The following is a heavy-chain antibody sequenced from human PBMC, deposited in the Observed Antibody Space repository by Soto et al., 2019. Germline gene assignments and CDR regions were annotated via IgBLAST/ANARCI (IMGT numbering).Heavy chain of an antibody. CDR3: AMGYSYAPFDP. V-gene: IGHV3-23*04. D-gene: IGHD5-18*01. CDR1: GGTFSSYA. J-gene: IGHJ5*02. CDR2: ISGSGDST. Sequence: VQLVQSGAEVKKPGSSVKVSCKASGGTFSSYAISWVRQAPGKGLEWVSGISGSGDSTYYADSVKGRFTISRDNSKNTLYLQMNSLRAEDTAVYYCAMGYSYAPFDPWGQGTLVTVSS.